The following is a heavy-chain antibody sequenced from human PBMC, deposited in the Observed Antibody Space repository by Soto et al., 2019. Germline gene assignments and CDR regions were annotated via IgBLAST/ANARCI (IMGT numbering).Heavy chain of an antibody. Sequence: SETLSLTCTVSGGSISSYYWSWIRQPPGKGLEWIGYIYYSGSTNYNPSLKSRVTISVDTSKNQFSLKLSSVTAADTAVYYCARDDYWGQGTLVTVSS. V-gene: IGHV4-59*01. CDR3: ARDDY. CDR1: GGSISSYY. CDR2: IYYSGST. J-gene: IGHJ4*02.